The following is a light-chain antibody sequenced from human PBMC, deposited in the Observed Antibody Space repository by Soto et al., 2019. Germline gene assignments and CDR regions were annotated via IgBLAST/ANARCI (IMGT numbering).Light chain of an antibody. CDR2: GAS. CDR1: QSISNH. CDR3: QQYNNWPPLT. V-gene: IGKV3-15*01. J-gene: IGKJ4*01. Sequence: EVVMTQSPATLSVSPGERATLSCRASQSISNHLAWYQQKPGQAPRLLIYGASTRATGIPARFSGSGSGTEFTLTISSLQSEDYAVYYGQQYNNWPPLTFGGGTKVEIK.